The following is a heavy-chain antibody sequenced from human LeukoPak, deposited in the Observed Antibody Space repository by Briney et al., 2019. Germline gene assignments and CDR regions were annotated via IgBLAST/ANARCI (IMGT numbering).Heavy chain of an antibody. CDR2: IFYSGST. V-gene: IGHV4-39*07. CDR3: ARGEYSSSQPFDY. CDR1: GGSISTSNYY. Sequence: SETLSLTCTVSGGSISTSNYYWGWIRQPPGKGLEWIGNIFYSGSTYYSPSLRSRVTMSVDTSKNQFSLKLSSVTAADTAVYYCARGEYSSSQPFDYWGQGTLVTVSS. J-gene: IGHJ4*02. D-gene: IGHD6-6*01.